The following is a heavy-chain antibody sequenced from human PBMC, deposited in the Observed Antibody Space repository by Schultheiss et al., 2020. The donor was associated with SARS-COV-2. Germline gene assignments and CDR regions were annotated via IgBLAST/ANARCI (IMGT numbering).Heavy chain of an antibody. Sequence: GGSLRLSCAASGLTFSRFGTHWVRQAPGKGLEWMATISYDGSISYYADSVKGRFTISRDNSRNTLYLQMSGLRAEDTALYYCAKDFGSAVSVFHDFWGPGTLVTVSS. J-gene: IGHJ4*02. CDR1: GLTFSRFG. D-gene: IGHD2-15*01. CDR3: AKDFGSAVSVFHDF. V-gene: IGHV3-30*18. CDR2: ISYDGSIS.